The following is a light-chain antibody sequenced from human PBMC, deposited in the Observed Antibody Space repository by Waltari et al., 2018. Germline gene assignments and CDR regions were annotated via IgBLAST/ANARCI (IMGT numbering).Light chain of an antibody. V-gene: IGLV1-47*01. CDR3: AAWDDRLRGRV. J-gene: IGLJ3*02. CDR2: RDN. Sequence: QSVLTQPPSASGTPGQRVTISCSGSSSNIVINYVYWYQHFPGSAPKLLIYRDNQRPSGVPDRFSGSKSGSSASLAISGPRSEDEGDYYCAAWDDRLRGRVFGGGTKLTVL. CDR1: SSNIVINY.